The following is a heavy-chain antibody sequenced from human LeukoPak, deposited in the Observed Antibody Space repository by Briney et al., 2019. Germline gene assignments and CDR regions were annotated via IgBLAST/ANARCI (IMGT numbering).Heavy chain of an antibody. CDR1: GFTVSSNY. V-gene: IGHV3-66*02. D-gene: IGHD2-15*01. CDR2: IYSGGST. J-gene: IGHJ6*02. Sequence: GGSLRLSCAASGFTVSSNYMSWVRQAPGKGLEWVSVIYSGGSTYYADSVKGRFTISRDNSKNTLYLQMNSLRAEDTAVYYCARGGEAYCSGGSCSPRYYYGMDVWGQGTTVTVSS. CDR3: ARGGEAYCSGGSCSPRYYYGMDV.